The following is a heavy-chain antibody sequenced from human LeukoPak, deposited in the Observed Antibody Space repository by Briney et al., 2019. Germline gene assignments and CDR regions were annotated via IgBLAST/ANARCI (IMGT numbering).Heavy chain of an antibody. CDR3: ARVTLGVAVASDY. CDR2: ISSSSSYI. V-gene: IGHV3-21*01. D-gene: IGHD6-19*01. Sequence: GGSLRLSCAASGFTFSSYSMNWVRQAPGKGLEWVSSISSSSSYIYYADSVKGRFTISRDNAKNSLYLQMNSLRAEDTAVYYCARVTLGVAVASDYWGQGTLVTVSS. CDR1: GFTFSSYS. J-gene: IGHJ4*02.